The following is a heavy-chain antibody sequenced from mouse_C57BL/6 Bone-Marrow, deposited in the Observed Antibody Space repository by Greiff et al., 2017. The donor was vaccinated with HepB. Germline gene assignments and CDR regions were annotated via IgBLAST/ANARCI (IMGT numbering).Heavy chain of an antibody. CDR3: ARGRYGGLRRGGWFAY. CDR1: GYTFTDYY. V-gene: IGHV1-19*01. Sequence: EVQLQQSGPVLVKPGASVKMSCKASGYTFTDYYMNWVKQSHGKSLEWIGVINPYNGGTSYNQKFKGKATLTVDKSSSTAYMELNSLTSEDSAVYYCARGRYGGLRRGGWFAYWGQGTLVTVSA. D-gene: IGHD2-4*01. J-gene: IGHJ3*01. CDR2: INPYNGGT.